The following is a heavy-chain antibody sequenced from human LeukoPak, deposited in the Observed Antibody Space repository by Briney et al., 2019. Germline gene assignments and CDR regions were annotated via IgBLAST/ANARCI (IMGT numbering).Heavy chain of an antibody. J-gene: IGHJ4*02. V-gene: IGHV3-53*01. D-gene: IGHD3-3*01. Sequence: PGGSLRLSCAASGFTVSSKYMSWVRQAPGKGLEWVSLIHTGGDTSYVESVKGRFTISRDNSENTLYLQMNSLRAEDTAVYYCANSKQLRFLEWLFEYWGQGTLVTVSS. CDR3: ANSKQLRFLEWLFEY. CDR2: IHTGGDT. CDR1: GFTVSSKY.